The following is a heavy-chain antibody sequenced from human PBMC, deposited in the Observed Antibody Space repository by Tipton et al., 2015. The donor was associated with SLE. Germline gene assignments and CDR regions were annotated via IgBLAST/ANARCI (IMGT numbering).Heavy chain of an antibody. CDR3: ARSEVGALGFFEY. V-gene: IGHV1-18*04. CDR1: GYDFTTYW. Sequence: QLVQSGAEVKKPGESLRISCKASGYDFTTYWISWVRQAPGQGLEWMGWISAHSGNTHYVQKLQGRVTMTTDTSTSTAYMELRSLRSDDTAVYYCARSEVGALGFFEYWGQGTLVTVSS. D-gene: IGHD1-26*01. J-gene: IGHJ4*02. CDR2: ISAHSGNT.